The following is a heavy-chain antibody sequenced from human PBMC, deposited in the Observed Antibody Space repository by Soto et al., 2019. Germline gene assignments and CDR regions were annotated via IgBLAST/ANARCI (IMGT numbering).Heavy chain of an antibody. V-gene: IGHV1-3*01. Sequence: ASVKVSCKASGYTFTSYAMHWVRQAPGQRLEWMGWINAGNGNTKYSQKFQGRVTITRDTSTSTVYMELSSLRSEDTAVYYCARDPGSSSSFSDYWGQGTLVTVSS. CDR2: INAGNGNT. CDR1: GYTFTSYA. J-gene: IGHJ4*02. D-gene: IGHD6-6*01. CDR3: ARDPGSSSSFSDY.